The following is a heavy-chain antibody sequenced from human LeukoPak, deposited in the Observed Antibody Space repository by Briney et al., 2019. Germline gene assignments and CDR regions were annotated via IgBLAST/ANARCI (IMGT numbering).Heavy chain of an antibody. V-gene: IGHV3-23*01. Sequence: QARGSLRLSCAASGFTFSSYTMSRVRQAPGEGLEWVSVISGSGGSTYYANSVKGRFTISRDNSKNTLYLQMNSLRAEDTAVYYCAKEIYGDSTGGRFQHWGQGTLVTVSS. CDR1: GFTFSSYT. D-gene: IGHD4-17*01. CDR3: AKEIYGDSTGGRFQH. J-gene: IGHJ1*01. CDR2: ISGSGGST.